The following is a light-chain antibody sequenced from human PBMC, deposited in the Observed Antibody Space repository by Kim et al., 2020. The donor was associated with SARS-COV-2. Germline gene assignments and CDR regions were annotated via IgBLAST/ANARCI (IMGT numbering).Light chain of an antibody. Sequence: GDRVTITCRASQSISSWLAWYQQKPGKAPKLLIYDASSLESGVPSRFSGSGSGTEFTLTISSLQPDDFATYYCQQYNSYSSTCGQGTKVDIK. CDR2: DAS. V-gene: IGKV1-5*01. CDR1: QSISSW. CDR3: QQYNSYSST. J-gene: IGKJ1*01.